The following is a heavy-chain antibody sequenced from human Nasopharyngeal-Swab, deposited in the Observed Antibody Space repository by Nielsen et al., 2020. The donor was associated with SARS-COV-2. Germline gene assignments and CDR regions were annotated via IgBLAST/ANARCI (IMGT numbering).Heavy chain of an antibody. CDR1: GGSISSYY. J-gene: IGHJ4*02. Sequence: SETLSLTCTVSGGSISSYYWTWIRQPPGKGLEWIGYVYYTGSASYNPPLKSRVTMSVHTSKNHFSLRLTSVTAADTAVYYCARGRPGYYDSSGEDFDYWGQGALVNVSS. V-gene: IGHV4-59*01. CDR2: VYYTGSA. CDR3: ARGRPGYYDSSGEDFDY. D-gene: IGHD3-22*01.